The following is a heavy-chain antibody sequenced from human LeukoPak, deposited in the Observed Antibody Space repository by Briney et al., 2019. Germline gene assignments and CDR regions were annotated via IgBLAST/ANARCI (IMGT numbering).Heavy chain of an antibody. Sequence: SEALSLTCTVSGGSISSNSYYWGWLRQPPGKGLEWIGSIYYSGSTYYNPSLKSRVTISVDTSKNQFSLKLSSVTAADTAVYYCATEDIVATLARFDYWGQGTLVTVSS. CDR3: ATEDIVATLARFDY. V-gene: IGHV4-39*01. D-gene: IGHD5-12*01. CDR1: GGSISSNSYY. J-gene: IGHJ4*02. CDR2: IYYSGST.